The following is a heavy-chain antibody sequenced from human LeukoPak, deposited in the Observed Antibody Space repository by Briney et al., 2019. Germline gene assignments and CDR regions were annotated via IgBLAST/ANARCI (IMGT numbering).Heavy chain of an antibody. CDR3: ARDGRDYYYGMDV. CDR2: IYYSGST. J-gene: IGHJ6*02. V-gene: IGHV4-59*01. Sequence: KTSETLSLTCTVSGGCISSYYRSWIRQPPGKGLEWIGYIYYSGSTNYNPSLKSRVTISVDTSKNQFSLKLSSVTAADTAVYYCARDGRDYYYGMDVWGQGTTVTVSS. CDR1: GGCISSYY.